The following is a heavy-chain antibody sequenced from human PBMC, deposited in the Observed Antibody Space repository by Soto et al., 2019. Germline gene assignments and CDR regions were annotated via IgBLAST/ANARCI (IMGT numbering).Heavy chain of an antibody. D-gene: IGHD2-2*01. CDR3: ARGASCSSTSCYDNFHYGLAV. Sequence: QVQLVQSGPEVKNPGASLKVSCKASGYTFTNNCITWVRQAPGQGLEWMGWITASNGNANYAREIQGRLALTRDTATNTASMELRSLRSDATAGYYCARGASCSSTSCYDNFHYGLAVWGQGTTVIVSS. V-gene: IGHV1-18*01. CDR2: ITASNGNA. J-gene: IGHJ6*02. CDR1: GYTFTNNC.